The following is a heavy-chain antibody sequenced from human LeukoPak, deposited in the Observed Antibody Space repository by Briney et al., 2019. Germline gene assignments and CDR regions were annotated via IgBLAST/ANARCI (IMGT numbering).Heavy chain of an antibody. Sequence: GGSLRLSCAASGFTFDDYAMHWVRQAPGKGLEWVSGISWNSGSIGYADSVKGRFTISRDNAKYSLYLQMNSLRAEDTALYYCAKAKIEYSSSSGLFDYWGQGTLVTVSS. CDR1: GFTFDDYA. CDR2: ISWNSGSI. CDR3: AKAKIEYSSSSGLFDY. D-gene: IGHD6-6*01. V-gene: IGHV3-9*01. J-gene: IGHJ4*02.